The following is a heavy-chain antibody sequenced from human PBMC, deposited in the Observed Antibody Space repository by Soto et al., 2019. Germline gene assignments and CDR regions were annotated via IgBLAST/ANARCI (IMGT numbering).Heavy chain of an antibody. CDR2: INPNSGGT. CDR1: GYTFTGYY. J-gene: IGHJ6*02. D-gene: IGHD3-22*01. CDR3: ARDLNYYDSSGFYPAALMDV. Sequence: SVNVSCKASGYTFTGYYMHWVRQAPGQGLEWMGWINPNSGGTNYAQKFQGWVTMTRDTSISTAYMELSRLRSDDTAVYYCARDLNYYDSSGFYPAALMDVWGQGTTVTVSS. V-gene: IGHV1-2*04.